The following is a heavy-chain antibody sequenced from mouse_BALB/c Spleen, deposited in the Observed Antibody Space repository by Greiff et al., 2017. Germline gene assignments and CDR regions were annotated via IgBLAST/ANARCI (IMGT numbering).Heavy chain of an antibody. CDR3: ARDRENWDEVAY. CDR2: INPSTGYT. D-gene: IGHD4-1*01. CDR1: GYTFTSYW. J-gene: IGHJ3*01. V-gene: IGHV1-7*01. Sequence: QVQLQQSGAELAKPGASVKMSCKASGYTFTSYWMHWVKQRPGQGLEWIGYINPSTGYTEYNQKFKDKATLTADKSSSTAYMQLSSLTSEDSAVYYCARDRENWDEVAYWGQGTLVTVSA.